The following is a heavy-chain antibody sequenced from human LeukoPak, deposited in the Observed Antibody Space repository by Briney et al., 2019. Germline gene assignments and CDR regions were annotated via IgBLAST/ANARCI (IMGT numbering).Heavy chain of an antibody. CDR3: AKSGYDFWSGYPALY. CDR1: GFTFSSYD. CDR2: IGTAGDT. D-gene: IGHD3-3*01. V-gene: IGHV3-13*01. J-gene: IGHJ4*02. Sequence: GGSLRLSCAASGFTFSSYDMHWVRQATGKGLEWVSAIGTAGDTYYPGSVKGRFTISRENAKNSLYLQMNSLRAEDTAVYYCAKSGYDFWSGYPALYWSQGTLVTVSS.